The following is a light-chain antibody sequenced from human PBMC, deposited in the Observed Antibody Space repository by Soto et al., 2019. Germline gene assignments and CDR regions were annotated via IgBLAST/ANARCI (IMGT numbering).Light chain of an antibody. CDR1: QGISSY. CDR3: QQLNSYPIT. Sequence: DIQMTQTQSSLSASVGNRGTITCQASQGISSYLAWYQQKPGKAPKLLIYAASTLQSGVPSRFSGSGSGTDFTLTISCLQPEDFATYYCQQLNSYPITFGQGTRLENK. CDR2: AAS. V-gene: IGKV1-9*01. J-gene: IGKJ5*01.